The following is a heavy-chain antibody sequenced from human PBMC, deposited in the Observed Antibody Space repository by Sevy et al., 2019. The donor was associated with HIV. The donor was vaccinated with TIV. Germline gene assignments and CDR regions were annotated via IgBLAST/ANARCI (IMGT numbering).Heavy chain of an antibody. Sequence: GSLRLSCAASGFTFSNYGMHWVRQAPGKGLDWVAVIWYDGSNKYYADSVKGRFTISRDNSKNTLYLQMNSLRGEDTAVYYCARESDSFDAFDVWGQGTTVTVSS. D-gene: IGHD4-4*01. CDR1: GFTFSNYG. CDR3: ARESDSFDAFDV. J-gene: IGHJ3*01. V-gene: IGHV3-33*01. CDR2: IWYDGSNK.